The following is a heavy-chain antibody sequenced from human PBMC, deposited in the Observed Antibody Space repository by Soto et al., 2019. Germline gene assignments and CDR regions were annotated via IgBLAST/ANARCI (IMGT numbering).Heavy chain of an antibody. V-gene: IGHV1-69*01. J-gene: IGHJ5*02. D-gene: IGHD6-25*01. Sequence: QVQLVQSGAEVKKPGSSVKVSCKASGGTFSSYAISWVRQAPGQGLEWMGGIIPIFGTANYAQKCQGRVTITADESTSTAYMGLSSLSSEDTAVYYAAFLRRRPGWFDPWGQGTLVPVSS. CDR3: AFLRRRPGWFDP. CDR2: IIPIFGTA. CDR1: GGTFSSYA.